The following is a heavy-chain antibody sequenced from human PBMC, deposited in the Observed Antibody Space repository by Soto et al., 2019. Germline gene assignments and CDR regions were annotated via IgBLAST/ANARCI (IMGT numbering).Heavy chain of an antibody. J-gene: IGHJ4*02. V-gene: IGHV4-31*03. Sequence: SETLSLTCSVSGVSISSGADYWGWIRQRPGKGLEWIGSIYSSGSSSYNPALKSRLTISLDTSKNQFPLKLTSVAAADTAVYYCARFAYRSGWNFDYWGRGTLVTVSS. CDR3: ARFAYRSGWNFDY. D-gene: IGHD6-19*01. CDR1: GVSISSGADY. CDR2: IYSSGSS.